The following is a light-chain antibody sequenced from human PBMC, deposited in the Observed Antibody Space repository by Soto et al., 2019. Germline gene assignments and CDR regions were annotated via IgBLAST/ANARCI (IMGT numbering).Light chain of an antibody. CDR1: SSNIGNNY. V-gene: IGLV1-51*01. CDR3: GTWDSSLSAGV. CDR2: DNN. J-gene: IGLJ1*01. Sequence: QSVLTQPPSASGTPGQRVTISCSGSSSNIGNNYVSWYQQLPGTAPKLLIYDNNKRPSGIPDRFSGSKSGTSATLGITGLQTGDEADYYCGTWDSSLSAGVFGPGTK.